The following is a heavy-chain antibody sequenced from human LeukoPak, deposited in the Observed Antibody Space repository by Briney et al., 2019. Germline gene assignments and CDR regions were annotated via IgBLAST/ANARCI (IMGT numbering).Heavy chain of an antibody. CDR1: GYTFTGYD. D-gene: IGHD4-17*01. CDR2: MNPNSGNT. V-gene: IGHV1-8*01. CDR3: AIWGTIYGDYAPSNYYYYMDV. Sequence: ASVKVSCKASGYTFTGYDINWVRQATGQGLEWMGWMNPNSGNTGYAQKFQGRVTMTRNTSISTAYMELSSLRSEDTAVYYCAIWGTIYGDYAPSNYYYYMDVWGKGTTVTISS. J-gene: IGHJ6*03.